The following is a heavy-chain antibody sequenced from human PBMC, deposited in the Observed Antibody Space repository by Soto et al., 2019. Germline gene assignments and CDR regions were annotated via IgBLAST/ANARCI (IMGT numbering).Heavy chain of an antibody. J-gene: IGHJ4*02. CDR2: ISSSTSHT. D-gene: IGHD6-13*01. CDR1: VFTFDDYG. Sequence: GGSLRLSCAASVFTFDDYGMHCVRQSQGKGLEWVSYISSSTSHTNYADSVKGRFTISRDNAKNSLFLQMNSLRAEDTAVYYCARGRGAAADYFDFWGQGPLVTVSS. CDR3: ARGRGAAADYFDF. V-gene: IGHV3-11*05.